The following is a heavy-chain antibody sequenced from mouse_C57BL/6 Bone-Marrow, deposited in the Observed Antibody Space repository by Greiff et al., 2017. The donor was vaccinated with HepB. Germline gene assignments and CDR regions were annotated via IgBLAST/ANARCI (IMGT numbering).Heavy chain of an antibody. D-gene: IGHD2-1*01. CDR3: ARHLGNYYAMDY. V-gene: IGHV5-9*01. CDR1: GFTFSSYT. J-gene: IGHJ4*01. Sequence: EVHLVESGGGLVKPGGSLKLSCAASGFTFSSYTMSWVRQTPEKRLEWVATISGGGGNTYYPDSVKGRFTISRDNAKNTLYLQMSSLRSEDTALYYCARHLGNYYAMDYWGQGTSVTVSS. CDR2: ISGGGGNT.